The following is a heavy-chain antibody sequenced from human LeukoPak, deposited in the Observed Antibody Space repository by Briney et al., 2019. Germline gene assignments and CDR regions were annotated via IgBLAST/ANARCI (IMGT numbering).Heavy chain of an antibody. CDR2: IYTSGST. D-gene: IGHD3-10*01. Sequence: PSETPSLTCTVSGGSISSGSYYWSWIRQPAGKGLEWIGRIYTSGSTNYNPSLKSRVTISVDTSKNQFSLKLSSVTAADTAVYYCARGSRWRFGEFSGFNWFDPWGQGTLVTVSS. J-gene: IGHJ5*02. CDR1: GGSISSGSYY. V-gene: IGHV4-61*02. CDR3: ARGSRWRFGEFSGFNWFDP.